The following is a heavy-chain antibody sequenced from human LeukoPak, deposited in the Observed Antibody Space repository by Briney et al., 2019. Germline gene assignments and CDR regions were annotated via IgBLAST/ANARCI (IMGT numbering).Heavy chain of an antibody. J-gene: IGHJ4*02. Sequence: ASVKVSCKASGYTFTGYYMHWVRQAPGQGLEWMGWINPNSGGTNYAQKFQGRVTMTRDTSISTAYMELSRLRSDDTAVYYCARDYYDFWSGYSDYWAQGTLVTVSS. CDR2: INPNSGGT. CDR1: GYTFTGYY. V-gene: IGHV1-2*02. D-gene: IGHD3-3*01. CDR3: ARDYYDFWSGYSDY.